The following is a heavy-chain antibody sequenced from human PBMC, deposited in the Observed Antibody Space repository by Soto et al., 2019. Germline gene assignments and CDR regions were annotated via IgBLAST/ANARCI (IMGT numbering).Heavy chain of an antibody. Sequence: QVQLVESGGGVVQPGRSLRLSCAASGFTFSSYAMHWVRQAPGKGLEWVAVISYDGSNKYYADSVKGRFTISRDNSKNTLYLQMNSLRAEDTAVYYCARDRVPTYRSSWYPGGAPTYYFDYWGQGTLVTVAS. V-gene: IGHV3-30-3*01. CDR1: GFTFSSYA. CDR3: ARDRVPTYRSSWYPGGAPTYYFDY. J-gene: IGHJ4*02. CDR2: ISYDGSNK. D-gene: IGHD6-13*01.